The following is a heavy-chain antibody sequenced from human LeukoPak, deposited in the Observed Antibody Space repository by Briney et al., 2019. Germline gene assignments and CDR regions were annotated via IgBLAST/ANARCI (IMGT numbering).Heavy chain of an antibody. J-gene: IGHJ4*02. CDR3: ATGWAYYDSSGYYC. Sequence: ASVKVSCKASGGTXSSYAISWVRQAPGKGLEWMGGFDPEDGETIYAQKFQGRVTMTEDTSTDTAYMELSSLRSEDTAVYYCATGWAYYDSSGYYCWGQGTLVTVSS. CDR1: GGTXSSYA. CDR2: FDPEDGET. D-gene: IGHD3-22*01. V-gene: IGHV1-24*01.